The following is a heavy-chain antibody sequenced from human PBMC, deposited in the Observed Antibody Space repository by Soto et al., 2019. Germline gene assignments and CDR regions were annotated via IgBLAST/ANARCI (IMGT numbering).Heavy chain of an antibody. V-gene: IGHV4-31*03. CDR3: ARGYSSTWYKDY. Sequence: QVQLQESGPGLVKPSQTLSLICTVSGGSFSTGGYYWSWIRQQPGEGLEWIGYIYYSGNTYYNPSRKSRVTISIDTSKNQVSLKMSSVTAADTAVYYCARGYSSTWYKDYWGQGTLVTVSS. D-gene: IGHD6-13*01. CDR2: IYYSGNT. CDR1: GGSFSTGGYY. J-gene: IGHJ4*02.